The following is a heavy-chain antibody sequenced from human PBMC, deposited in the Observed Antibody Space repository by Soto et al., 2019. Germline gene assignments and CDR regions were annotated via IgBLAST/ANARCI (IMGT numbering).Heavy chain of an antibody. CDR2: IYYSGST. CDR1: GGSISSGGYY. Sequence: SETLSLTCTVSGGSISSGGYYWSWIRQHPGKGLEWIGYIYYSGSTYYNPSLKSRVTISVDTSKNQLSLKLSSVTAADTAVYYCARGLITGSQYSGGWYYFDSWGQGTQVTVSS. V-gene: IGHV4-31*03. J-gene: IGHJ4*02. CDR3: ARGLITGSQYSGGWYYFDS. D-gene: IGHD1-26*01.